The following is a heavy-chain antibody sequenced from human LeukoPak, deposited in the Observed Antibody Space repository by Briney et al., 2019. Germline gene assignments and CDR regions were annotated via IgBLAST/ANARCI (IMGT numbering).Heavy chain of an antibody. D-gene: IGHD6-19*01. CDR1: GGSISSYS. CDR3: ARGTAVAV. CDR2: IYSNGSS. J-gene: IGHJ4*02. V-gene: IGHV4-4*07. Sequence: PSETLSLTCTVSGGSISSYSLTWIRQPAGKGLEWIGRIYSNGSSNYNPSLNSRVTMSVDMSKNQFSLKLTSVTAADTAVYYCARGTAVAVWGRGTLVTVSS.